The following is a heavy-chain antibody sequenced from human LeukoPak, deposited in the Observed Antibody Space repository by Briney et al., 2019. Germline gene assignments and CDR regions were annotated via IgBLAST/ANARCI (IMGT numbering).Heavy chain of an antibody. Sequence: ASVKVSFTASGYTFTSYYMHWVRQAPGQGLEWMGIINPSGGSTSYAQKFQGRVTMTRDTSMSTVYMELSSLRSEDTAVYYCARDRGTMILDYWGQGTLVTVSS. CDR1: GYTFTSYY. V-gene: IGHV1-46*01. CDR3: ARDRGTMILDY. CDR2: INPSGGST. J-gene: IGHJ4*02. D-gene: IGHD3-22*01.